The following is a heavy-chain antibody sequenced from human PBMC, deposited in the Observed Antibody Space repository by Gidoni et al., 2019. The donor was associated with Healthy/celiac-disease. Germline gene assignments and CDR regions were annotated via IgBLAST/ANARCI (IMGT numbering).Heavy chain of an antibody. CDR1: GFTFRNAW. D-gene: IGHD3-3*01. CDR2: IKSKTDGGTT. J-gene: IGHJ5*02. V-gene: IGHV3-15*07. Sequence: EVQLVESGGGLVKPGGSLRLSCSASGFTFRNAWMNWVRQAPGQGVEWVGRIKSKTDGGTTDYAAPVKGRFTISRDDSKNTLYLQMNSLKTEDTAVYYCTTALYDFWSGYMKNWFDPWGQGTLVTVSS. CDR3: TTALYDFWSGYMKNWFDP.